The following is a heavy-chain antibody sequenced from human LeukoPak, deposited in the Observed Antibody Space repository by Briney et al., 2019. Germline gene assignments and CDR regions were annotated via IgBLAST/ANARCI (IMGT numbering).Heavy chain of an antibody. CDR2: IIPIFGTA. CDR3: ARAGEVDYYGSGSYPLLNWFDP. J-gene: IGHJ5*02. Sequence: ASVKVSCKASGGTFSSYAISWVRQAPGRGLEWMGGIIPIFGTANYAQKFQGRVTITADESTSTAYMELSSLRSEDTAVYYCARAGEVDYYGSGSYPLLNWFDPWGQGTLVTVSS. D-gene: IGHD3-10*01. V-gene: IGHV1-69*13. CDR1: GGTFSSYA.